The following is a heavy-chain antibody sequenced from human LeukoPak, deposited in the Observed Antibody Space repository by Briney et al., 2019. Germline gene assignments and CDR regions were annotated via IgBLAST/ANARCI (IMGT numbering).Heavy chain of an antibody. J-gene: IGHJ4*02. V-gene: IGHV1-69*10. CDR1: GGTFSSHA. CDR3: AILSDGAYCGGDCFYLDY. D-gene: IGHD2-21*02. Sequence: SVKVSCKASGGTFSSHAMSWVRQAPGQGLEWMGGIIPILDITNYAQKFQGRVTITADKSTGAAYMELSSLRSEDTAVYYCAILSDGAYCGGDCFYLDYWGQGTLVTVSS. CDR2: IIPILDIT.